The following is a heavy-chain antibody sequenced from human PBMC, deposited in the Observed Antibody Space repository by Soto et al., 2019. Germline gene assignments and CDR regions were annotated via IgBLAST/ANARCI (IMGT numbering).Heavy chain of an antibody. CDR2: IYYSGST. Sequence: QVQLQESGPGLVKPSETLSLTCTVSGGSISSYYWSWIRQPPGKGLEWIGYIYYSGSTNYNPSLKSRVTISVDTSKNQFSLKLSSETAADTAVYYCARVVVVPAAISSYGMDVWGQGTTVTVSS. CDR1: GGSISSYY. D-gene: IGHD2-2*01. J-gene: IGHJ6*02. V-gene: IGHV4-59*01. CDR3: ARVVVVPAAISSYGMDV.